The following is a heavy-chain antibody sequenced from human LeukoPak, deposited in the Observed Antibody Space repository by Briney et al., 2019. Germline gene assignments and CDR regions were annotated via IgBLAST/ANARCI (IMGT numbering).Heavy chain of an antibody. D-gene: IGHD3-22*01. V-gene: IGHV3-48*03. CDR1: GFTFSSYE. Sequence: GGSLRLSCAASGFTFSSYEMNWVPQAPGKGLEGVSYISSSGSTIYYADSVKGRFTISRDNAKNSLYLQMNSLRAEDTAVYYCARGGSTFDTSGYYYVWGQGTLVTVSS. CDR2: ISSSGSTI. J-gene: IGHJ4*02. CDR3: ARGGSTFDTSGYYYV.